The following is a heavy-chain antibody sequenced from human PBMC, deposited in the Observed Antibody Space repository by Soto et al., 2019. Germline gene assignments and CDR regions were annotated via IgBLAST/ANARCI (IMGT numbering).Heavy chain of an antibody. CDR3: ARGKLGQNGYFDY. V-gene: IGHV1-2*04. CDR1: GYTFTGYY. CDR2: INPNSGGT. Sequence: ASVKVSCKASGYTFTGYYMHWVRQAPGQGLEWMGWINPNSGGTNYAQKFQGWVTMTRDTSISTAHMELSRLRSDDTAVYYCARGKLGQNGYFDYWGQGTLVTVSS. J-gene: IGHJ4*02. D-gene: IGHD7-27*01.